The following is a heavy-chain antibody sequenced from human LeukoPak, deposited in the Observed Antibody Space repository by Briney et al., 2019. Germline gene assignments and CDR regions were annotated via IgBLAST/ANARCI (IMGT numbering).Heavy chain of an antibody. CDR2: INTSGST. V-gene: IGHV4-4*07. CDR3: AREGGDPRWLDP. CDR1: GGSISSYY. D-gene: IGHD6-25*01. J-gene: IGHJ5*02. Sequence: SETLSLTCTVSGGSISSYYWTWIRQSAGRGLEWIGRINTSGSTNYNPSLRSRVTMSVNTSKNQFSLNLTSVTAADTAVYSCAREGGDPRWLDPWGQGTLVTVSS.